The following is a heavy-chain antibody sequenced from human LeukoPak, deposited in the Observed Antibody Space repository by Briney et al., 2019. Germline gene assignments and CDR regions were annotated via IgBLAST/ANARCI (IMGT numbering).Heavy chain of an antibody. V-gene: IGHV3-23*01. J-gene: IGHJ4*02. CDR3: ANHPLAARPYFDY. CDR2: ISNSGDAT. D-gene: IGHD6-6*01. CDR1: GFTFSSFW. Sequence: GGSLRLSCATSGFTFSSFWMSWVRQAPGKGLEWVSTISNSGDATYYADSVKGRFTISRDNSKNTLYLQMNSLRAEDTAVYYCANHPLAARPYFDYWGQGTLVTVSS.